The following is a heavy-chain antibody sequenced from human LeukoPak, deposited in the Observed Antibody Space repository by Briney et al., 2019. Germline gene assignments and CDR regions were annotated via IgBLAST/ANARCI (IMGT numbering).Heavy chain of an antibody. J-gene: IGHJ4*02. Sequence: GGSLRLSCAASGFTFSSYSMNWVRQAPGKGLEWVSYISSSSSTIYYADSVKGRLTISRDNAKNSLYLQMNSLRAEDTAVYYCARGVRLYANYFDYWGQGTLVTVSS. CDR3: ARGVRLYANYFDY. D-gene: IGHD2-2*01. V-gene: IGHV3-48*01. CDR1: GFTFSSYS. CDR2: ISSSSSTI.